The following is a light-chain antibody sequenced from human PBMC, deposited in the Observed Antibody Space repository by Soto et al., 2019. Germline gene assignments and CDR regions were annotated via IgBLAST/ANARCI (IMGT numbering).Light chain of an antibody. Sequence: QSVLTQPPAASGSPGQSVTISCAGTSSDVGGYNYVSWYQQHPGKAPKLMIYEVSKRPSGVPDRFSGSKSGNTASLTVSGLQAEDEADYYCSSYAVSEDVFGTGTKVTVL. CDR3: SSYAVSEDV. J-gene: IGLJ1*01. CDR2: EVS. V-gene: IGLV2-8*01. CDR1: SSDVGGYNY.